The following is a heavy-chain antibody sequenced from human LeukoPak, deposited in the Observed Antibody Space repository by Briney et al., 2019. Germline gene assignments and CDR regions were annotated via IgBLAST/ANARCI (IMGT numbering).Heavy chain of an antibody. CDR1: GFSFTNTW. J-gene: IGHJ3*02. V-gene: IGHV3-15*01. Sequence: GGALRLSCEASGFSFTNTWMSWVRQAPGKGLEWVGRVKSKADDGTTDYAAPVQGRFTISRDDSKNTLSLQMNSLKTEDTAVYYCATEGGSGSYYGDDAFDMWGQGTMVTVS. CDR3: ATEGGSGSYYGDDAFDM. D-gene: IGHD3-10*01. CDR2: VKSKADDGTT.